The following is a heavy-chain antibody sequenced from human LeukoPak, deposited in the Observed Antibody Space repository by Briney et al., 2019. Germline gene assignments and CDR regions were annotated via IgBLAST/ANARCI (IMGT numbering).Heavy chain of an antibody. CDR3: ARDKGYGPYYYYMDV. CDR2: IYTSGST. J-gene: IGHJ6*03. CDR1: GGSISSYY. V-gene: IGHV4-4*07. Sequence: KPSETLSLTCTVSGGSISSYYWSWIRQPAGKGLEWIGRIYTSGSTNYNPSLKSRVTMSVDTSKNQFSLKLSSVTAADTAVYYCARDKGYGPYYYYMDVWGKGTTVTVSS. D-gene: IGHD5-18*01.